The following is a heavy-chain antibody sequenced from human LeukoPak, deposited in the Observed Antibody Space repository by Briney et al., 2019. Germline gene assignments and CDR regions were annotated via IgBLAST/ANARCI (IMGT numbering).Heavy chain of an antibody. V-gene: IGHV4-34*01. CDR3: ARGALSPYDSSGYGLSY. CDR1: GGSFSGYY. J-gene: IGHJ4*02. Sequence: SETLSLTCAVYGGSFSGYYWSWIRQPPGKGLEWIGEINHSGSTNYNPSLKSRVTISVDTSKNQFSLKLSSVTAADTAVYYCARGALSPYDSSGYGLSYWGQGTLVTVSS. D-gene: IGHD3-22*01. CDR2: INHSGST.